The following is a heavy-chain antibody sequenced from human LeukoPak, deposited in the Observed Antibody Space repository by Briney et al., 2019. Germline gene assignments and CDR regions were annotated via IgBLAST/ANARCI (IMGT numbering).Heavy chain of an antibody. CDR1: GFTFSSYG. CDR2: IWYDGSNK. V-gene: IGHV3-30*02. Sequence: GGSLSLSCAASGFTFSSYGMHWVRQAPGEGLEWVAVIWYDGSNKYYADSVKGRFTISRDNSKNTLYLQMNSLRAEDTAVYYCAKDLDKGATDYWGQGTLVTVSS. CDR3: AKDLDKGATDY. J-gene: IGHJ4*02. D-gene: IGHD1-26*01.